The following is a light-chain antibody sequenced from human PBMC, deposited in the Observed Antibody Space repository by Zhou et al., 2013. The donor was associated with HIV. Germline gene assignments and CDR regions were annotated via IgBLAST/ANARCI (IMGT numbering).Light chain of an antibody. CDR1: QGISNF. CDR3: QKYHSAPRT. V-gene: IGKV1-27*01. J-gene: IGKJ1*01. CDR2: RAS. Sequence: DIQMTQSPSSLSASVGDRVTITCRASQGISNFLAWYQQKPGEVPKLLIYRASYLQSGVPSRFSGSGSGTDFTLTISSLQPEDVATYFCQKYHSAPRTFGQGTKVEIK.